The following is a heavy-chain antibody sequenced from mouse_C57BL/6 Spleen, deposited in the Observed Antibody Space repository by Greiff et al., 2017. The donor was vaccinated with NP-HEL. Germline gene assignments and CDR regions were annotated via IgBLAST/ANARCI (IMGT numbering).Heavy chain of an antibody. CDR1: GSTFPSSW. V-gene: IGHV1-55*01. CDR2: LYPGSGST. CDR3: ARGVPHFDY. D-gene: IGHD2-14*01. J-gene: IGHJ2*01. Sequence: VQLQQPGAELVKPGASVKMSCKASGSTFPSSWLTWVQQRPGQGLAWIGDLYPGSGSTNYNERFKSKATLTVDTSSSTAYMQLSSLTSEDSAVYYCARGVPHFDYWGQGTTLTVSS.